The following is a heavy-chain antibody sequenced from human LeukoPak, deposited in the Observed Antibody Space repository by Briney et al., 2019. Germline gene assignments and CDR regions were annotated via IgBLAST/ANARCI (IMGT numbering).Heavy chain of an antibody. V-gene: IGHV3-7*01. CDR2: IKQDGSVK. CDR1: GFTFSSYW. D-gene: IGHD6-6*01. CDR3: ARLAGIAARRAYYYYMDV. Sequence: PGGSLRLSCAASGFTFSSYWMSWVRQAPGKGLEWVANIKQDGSVKYYVDSVKGRFTISRDNAKNSLYLQMNSLRAEDTAVYYCARLAGIAARRAYYYYMDVWGKGTTVTVSS. J-gene: IGHJ6*03.